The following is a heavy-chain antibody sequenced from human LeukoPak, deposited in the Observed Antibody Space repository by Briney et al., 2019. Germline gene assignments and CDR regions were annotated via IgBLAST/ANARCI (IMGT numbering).Heavy chain of an antibody. CDR2: ISSSSSTI. V-gene: IGHV3-48*02. CDR1: GFTFSSYS. Sequence: GGSLRLSCAASGFTFSSYSMNWVRQAPGKGLEWVSYISSSSSTIYYADSVKGRFTISRDNAKNSLYLQMNSPRDEDTAVYYCARDRGYDFWSGYYGFDYWGQGTLVTVSS. CDR3: ARDRGYDFWSGYYGFDY. J-gene: IGHJ4*02. D-gene: IGHD3-3*01.